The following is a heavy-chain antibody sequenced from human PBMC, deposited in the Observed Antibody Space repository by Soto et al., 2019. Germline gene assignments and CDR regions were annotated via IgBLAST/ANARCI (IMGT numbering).Heavy chain of an antibody. D-gene: IGHD6-19*01. Sequence: GGSLRLSCAASGFTFSSYAMHGVRQAPGKGLEWVAVISYDGSNKYYADSVKGRFTISRDNSKNTLYLQMNSLRAEDTAVYYCAREAVAPSRFDPWGQGTLVTVSS. CDR1: GFTFSSYA. V-gene: IGHV3-30-3*01. CDR2: ISYDGSNK. CDR3: AREAVAPSRFDP. J-gene: IGHJ5*02.